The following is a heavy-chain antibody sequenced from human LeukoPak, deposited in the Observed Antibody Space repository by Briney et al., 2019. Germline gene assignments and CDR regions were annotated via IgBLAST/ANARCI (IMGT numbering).Heavy chain of an antibody. J-gene: IGHJ4*02. CDR3: ARGRTGRRSGQYGG. CDR1: GGSFSGYY. Sequence: PSETLSLTCAVYGGSFSGYYWSWIRQPPGKGLEWIGEINHSGSTNYNPSLKSRVTISVDTSKNQFSLKLSSVTAADTAVYYCARGRTGRRSGQYGGWGQGTLDTVSS. CDR2: INHSGST. D-gene: IGHD2-15*01. V-gene: IGHV4-34*01.